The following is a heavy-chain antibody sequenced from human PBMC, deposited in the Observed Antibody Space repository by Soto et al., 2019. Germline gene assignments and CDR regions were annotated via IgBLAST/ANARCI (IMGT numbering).Heavy chain of an antibody. Sequence: QVQLVQSGAEVKKPGSSVKVSCKASGGTFSNYAITWVRQAPGQGLEWLGRIIPIFGSANFAQKFQGRVTLTADESTTTAYMELSSLRSDDTAVYYCAKDGVKDGYFGNWFDPWGQGTLVTVSS. V-gene: IGHV1-69*15. CDR3: AKDGVKDGYFGNWFDP. J-gene: IGHJ5*02. CDR1: GGTFSNYA. D-gene: IGHD3-10*01. CDR2: IIPIFGSA.